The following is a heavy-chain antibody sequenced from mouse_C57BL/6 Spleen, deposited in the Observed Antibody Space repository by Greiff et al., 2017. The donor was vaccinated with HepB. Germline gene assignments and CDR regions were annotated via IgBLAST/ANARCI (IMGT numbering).Heavy chain of an antibody. J-gene: IGHJ2*01. Sequence: VQLQQSGPELVKPGDSVKISCKASGYSFTGYFMNWVMQSHGKSLEWIGRINPYNGDTFYNQKFKGKATLTVDKSSSTVHMELRSLTSEDSAVYYCARSYYYGTSTPDYWGQGTTLTVSS. CDR3: ARSYYYGTSTPDY. CDR2: INPYNGDT. CDR1: GYSFTGYF. V-gene: IGHV1-20*01. D-gene: IGHD1-1*01.